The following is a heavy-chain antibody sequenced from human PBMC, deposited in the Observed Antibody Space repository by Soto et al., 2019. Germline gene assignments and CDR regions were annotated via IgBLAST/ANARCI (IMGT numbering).Heavy chain of an antibody. Sequence: PSETLSLTCTVSGGSISSSSYYWGWIRQPPGKGLEWIGSIYYSGSTYYNPSLKSRVTISVDTSKNQFSLKLSSVTAADTAVYYCARLLADFWSGYPGNWFDPWGQGTLVTVSS. CDR2: IYYSGST. CDR1: GGSISSSSYY. CDR3: ARLLADFWSGYPGNWFDP. D-gene: IGHD3-3*01. J-gene: IGHJ5*02. V-gene: IGHV4-39*01.